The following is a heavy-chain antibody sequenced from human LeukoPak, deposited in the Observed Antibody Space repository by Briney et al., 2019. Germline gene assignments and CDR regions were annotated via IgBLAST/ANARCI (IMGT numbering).Heavy chain of an antibody. CDR2: IYSGGST. D-gene: IGHD6-13*01. CDR1: GFTVSSNY. V-gene: IGHV3-53*01. Sequence: PGGSLTLSCAASGFTVSSNYMSWVRQAPGKGLEWVSVIYSGGSTYYADSVKGRFTISRDNSKSTLFLQMNSLRAEDTAVYYCAKGNGKAATGNVVDYWGQGTLVTVSS. CDR3: AKGNGKAATGNVVDY. J-gene: IGHJ4*02.